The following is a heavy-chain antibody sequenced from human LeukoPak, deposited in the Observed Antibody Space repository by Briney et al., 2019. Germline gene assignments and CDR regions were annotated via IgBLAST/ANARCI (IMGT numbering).Heavy chain of an antibody. D-gene: IGHD3-9*01. V-gene: IGHV3-21*01. CDR3: ARDYDWAYLDY. CDR1: GFTFRSYS. CDR2: ISSSSNYI. J-gene: IGHJ4*02. Sequence: GGSLRLSCAASGFTFRSYSMNWVRQAPGKGLECVSSISSSSNYIYYADSVKGRFTISRDNAKNSLYLQMNSLRAEDTAVYYCARDYDWAYLDYWGQGTLVTVSS.